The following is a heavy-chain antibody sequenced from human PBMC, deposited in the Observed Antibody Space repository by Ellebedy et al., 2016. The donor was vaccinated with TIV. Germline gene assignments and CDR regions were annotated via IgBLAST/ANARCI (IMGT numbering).Heavy chain of an antibody. V-gene: IGHV3-53*01. Sequence: GGSLRLSCAASGFTVSSNYMSWVRQAPGKGLEWVSVIYSGGSTYYADSVKGRFTISRDNSKNTLYLQMNSLRAEDTAVYYCAGGGVIITADAFDIWGQGTMVTVSS. CDR2: IYSGGST. CDR3: AGGGVIITADAFDI. J-gene: IGHJ3*02. CDR1: GFTVSSNY. D-gene: IGHD3-9*01.